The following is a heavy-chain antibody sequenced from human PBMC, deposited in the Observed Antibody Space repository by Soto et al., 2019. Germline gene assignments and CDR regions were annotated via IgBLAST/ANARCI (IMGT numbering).Heavy chain of an antibody. D-gene: IGHD3-3*01. CDR1: GFTFTSSA. J-gene: IGHJ4*02. CDR2: IVVGSGNT. CDR3: AADPSSAHLYYDFWSGYSQFDY. Sequence: QMQLVQSGPEVKKPGTSVKVSCKASGFTFTSSAMQWMRQARGQRLEWIGWIVVGSGNTNYAQKFQESVTITRYMSTSTAYMELRSLRSEDTAVYYCAADPSSAHLYYDFWSGYSQFDYWGQGTLVTVSS. V-gene: IGHV1-58*02.